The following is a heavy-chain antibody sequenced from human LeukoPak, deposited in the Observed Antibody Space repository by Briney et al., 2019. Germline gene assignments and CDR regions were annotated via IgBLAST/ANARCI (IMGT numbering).Heavy chain of an antibody. CDR1: GYTLTGYY. CDR3: ARGRCSSRSCYLFDY. J-gene: IGHJ4*02. CDR2: INPNSGGT. Sequence: ASVKVSCKAAGYTLTGYYMHWLRQAPGQGLEWMGWINPNSGGTSYGQKTQGRVTMTRDTSNSTAYMELSKLRSDDTAVYYCARGRCSSRSCYLFDYWGQGTLVTVSS. D-gene: IGHD2-2*01. V-gene: IGHV1-2*02.